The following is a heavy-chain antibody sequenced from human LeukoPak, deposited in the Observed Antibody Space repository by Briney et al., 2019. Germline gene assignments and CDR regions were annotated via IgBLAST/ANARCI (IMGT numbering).Heavy chain of an antibody. J-gene: IGHJ5*02. Sequence: PSETLSLTCTASGGSMTNYYWSWMRRPPGKGLEWIGSIYYNGNTNYNPSVKSRVTISIDTSKKQFYLRLSSVTAADTALYFCARDNQYNSGWSFDPWGQGILVTVSS. CDR1: GGSMTNYY. CDR3: ARDNQYNSGWSFDP. D-gene: IGHD6-19*01. V-gene: IGHV4-59*01. CDR2: IYYNGNT.